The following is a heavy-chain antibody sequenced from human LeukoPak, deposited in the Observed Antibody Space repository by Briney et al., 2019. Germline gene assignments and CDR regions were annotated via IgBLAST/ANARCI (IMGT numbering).Heavy chain of an antibody. CDR1: GGSISSYY. Sequence: SETLSLTCTVSGGSISSYYWNWIRQPPGKGLEWIGYIYYSGSTNYNPSLKSRVTISVDTSKNQLSLKLTSVTAADTAVYYCARGGTSGYDFNYWGQGILVTVSS. D-gene: IGHD5-12*01. CDR3: ARGGTSGYDFNY. J-gene: IGHJ4*02. V-gene: IGHV4-59*01. CDR2: IYYSGST.